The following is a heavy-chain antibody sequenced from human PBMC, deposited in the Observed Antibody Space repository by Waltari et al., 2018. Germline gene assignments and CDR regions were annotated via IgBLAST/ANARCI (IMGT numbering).Heavy chain of an antibody. J-gene: IGHJ4*02. V-gene: IGHV4-61*01. CDR2: IYYSGST. Sequence: QVQLQESGPGLVKPSETLSLTCTVSGGSVSSGSYYWSWIRQPPGKGLEWIGYIYYSGSTNYNPSLKSRVTISVDTSKNQFSLKLSSVTAADTAVYYCAREYSYGKLHTIDYWGQGTLVTVSS. D-gene: IGHD5-18*01. CDR3: AREYSYGKLHTIDY. CDR1: GGSVSSGSYY.